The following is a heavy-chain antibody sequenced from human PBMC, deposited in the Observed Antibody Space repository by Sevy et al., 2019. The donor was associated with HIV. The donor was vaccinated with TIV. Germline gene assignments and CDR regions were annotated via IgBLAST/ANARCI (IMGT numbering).Heavy chain of an antibody. V-gene: IGHV1-18*01. J-gene: IGHJ6*02. Sequence: ASVKVSCKASGYTFTSYGISWVRQAPGQGLEWMGWISAYNGNTNYAQKLQGRVTMTTDTSTSTAYMELRSLRSDDTAVYYCAAAGDNAEFITAYYYYYYGMDVWGQGTTVTVSS. CDR2: ISAYNGNT. CDR3: AAAGDNAEFITAYYYYYYGMDV. CDR1: GYTFTSYG. D-gene: IGHD3-22*01.